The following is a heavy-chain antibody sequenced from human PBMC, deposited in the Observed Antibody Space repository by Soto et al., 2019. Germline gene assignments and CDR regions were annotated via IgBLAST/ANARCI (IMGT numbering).Heavy chain of an antibody. CDR2: IYYSGST. Sequence: PSETLSLTCTVSGGSISSGDYYWSWIRQPPGKGLEWIGYIYYSGSTYYNPSLKSRVSISVDTSKNQFSLKLSSVTAADTAVYCCAREVVVPATQGIDIWGQGTVVAV. D-gene: IGHD2-15*01. J-gene: IGHJ3*02. CDR3: AREVVVPATQGIDI. V-gene: IGHV4-30-4*01. CDR1: GGSISSGDYY.